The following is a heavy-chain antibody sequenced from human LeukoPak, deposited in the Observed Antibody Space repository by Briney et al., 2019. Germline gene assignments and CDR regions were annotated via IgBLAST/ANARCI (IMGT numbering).Heavy chain of an antibody. V-gene: IGHV3-30-3*01. J-gene: IGHJ4*02. CDR2: ISYDGSNK. CDR3: ARRMTLFDY. Sequence: GRSLRLSCAASGFTFSSYAMHWVRQAPGKGLEWVAVISYDGSNKYYADSVKGRFTISRDNSKNTLYLQMNSLRAEDTAVYYCARRMTLFDYWGQGTLVTVSS. CDR1: GFTFSSYA.